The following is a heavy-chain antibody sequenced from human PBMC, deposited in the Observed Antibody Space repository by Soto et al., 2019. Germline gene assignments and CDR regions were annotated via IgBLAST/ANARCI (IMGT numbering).Heavy chain of an antibody. V-gene: IGHV6-1*01. J-gene: IGHJ6*03. Sequence: PSQPLSLTCAISGDSVSSNSAAWNWIRQSPSRGLEWLGRTYYRSKWYNDYAVSVKSRITINPDTSKNQFSLQLNSVTPEDTAVYFCARGSGAGPVRGVIISRLHYYYYYMDVWGKGTTVTVSS. CDR3: ARGSGAGPVRGVIISRLHYYYYYMDV. CDR1: GDSVSSNSAA. CDR2: TYYRSKWYN. D-gene: IGHD3-10*01.